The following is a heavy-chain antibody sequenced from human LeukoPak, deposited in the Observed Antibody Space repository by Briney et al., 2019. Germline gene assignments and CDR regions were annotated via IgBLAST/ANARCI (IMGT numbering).Heavy chain of an antibody. CDR3: ATRSPALNY. Sequence: GGSLRLSCAASGFTFSGYGMHWVRQAPGKGLEWVAVIWNDGSNKYYADSVKGRFTISRDSSKNTVYLQMNSLRAEDTAVYYCATRSPALNYWGQGTLVTVSS. CDR2: IWNDGSNK. J-gene: IGHJ4*02. D-gene: IGHD2-2*01. V-gene: IGHV3-33*08. CDR1: GFTFSGYG.